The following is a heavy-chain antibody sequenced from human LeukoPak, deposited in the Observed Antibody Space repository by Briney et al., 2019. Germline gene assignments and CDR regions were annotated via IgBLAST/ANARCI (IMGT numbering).Heavy chain of an antibody. V-gene: IGHV1-2*04. CDR3: ATGYPLTRHYYGMDV. CDR2: INPNSGGT. D-gene: IGHD3-9*01. Sequence: ASVKVSCKASGYTFTGYYMHWVRQAPGQGLEWMGWINPNSGGTNYAQKFQGWVTMTRDTSISTAYMELSRLRSDDTAVYYCATGYPLTRHYYGMDVWGKGTTVTVSS. J-gene: IGHJ6*04. CDR1: GYTFTGYY.